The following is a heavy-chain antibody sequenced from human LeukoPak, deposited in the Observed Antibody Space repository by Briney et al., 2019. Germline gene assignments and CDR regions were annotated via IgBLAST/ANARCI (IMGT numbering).Heavy chain of an antibody. D-gene: IGHD4-11*01. V-gene: IGHV4-39*01. J-gene: IGHJ5*02. CDR1: GGSISSSSYY. CDR3: ARHLPQYSNFRWFDP. CDR2: IYYSGST. Sequence: PSETLSLTCTVSGGSISSSSYYWGWIRQPPGKGLEWIGSIYYSGSTYYNPSLKSRVTISVDTSKNQFSLKLSSVTAADTAVYYCARHLPQYSNFRWFDPWGQGTLVTVSS.